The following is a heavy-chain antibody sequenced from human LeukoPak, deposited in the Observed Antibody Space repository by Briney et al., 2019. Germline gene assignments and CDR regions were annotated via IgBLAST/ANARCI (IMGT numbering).Heavy chain of an antibody. V-gene: IGHV3-23*01. CDR1: GFTFSSHA. CDR2: ISGSGSTT. Sequence: GGSLRLSCAASGFTFSSHAMSWVRQAPGKGLEWVSGISGSGSTTYYADSVKGRFTVSRDHSKNTLFLQMNSLRAEDTAEYYCAKAPVGDWGVSDAWGQGTLVTVSS. J-gene: IGHJ5*02. D-gene: IGHD3-16*01. CDR3: AKAPVGDWGVSDA.